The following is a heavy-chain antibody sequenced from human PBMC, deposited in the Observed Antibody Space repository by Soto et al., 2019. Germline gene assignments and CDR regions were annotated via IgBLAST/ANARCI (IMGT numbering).Heavy chain of an antibody. CDR3: AKGLYDDFDY. Sequence: PGGSLRLSCAASGFTFTDYSMSWIRQAPGKGLEWLAFIDSRGRTLSYADSVKGRFTISRDNAKNSLYLQMHSLRADDTAVYYCAKGLYDDFDYWGQGTLVTVSS. CDR1: GFTFTDYS. V-gene: IGHV3-11*01. CDR2: IDSRGRTL. J-gene: IGHJ4*02. D-gene: IGHD2-8*01.